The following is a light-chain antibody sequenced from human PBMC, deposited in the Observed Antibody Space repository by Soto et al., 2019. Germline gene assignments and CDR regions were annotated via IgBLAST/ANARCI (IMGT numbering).Light chain of an antibody. V-gene: IGKV3-11*01. CDR1: QSVSSY. CDR3: QQRSNWPAVT. Sequence: EIVLTQAPATLSLSPGERATLSCRASQSVSSYLAWYQQKPGQAPRLLIYDASNRATGIPARLSGSGSGTDFTLPISSLEPEDFAIYYCQQRSNWPAVTFGGGTKVEIK. J-gene: IGKJ4*01. CDR2: DAS.